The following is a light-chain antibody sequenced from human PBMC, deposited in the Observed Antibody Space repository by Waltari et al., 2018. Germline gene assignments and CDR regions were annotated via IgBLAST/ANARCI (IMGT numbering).Light chain of an antibody. CDR2: GNN. CDR1: SSNIGSNS. CDR3: EAWDDSLNARE. Sequence: QSILTQTPSASGTPGQRVTISCSGSSSNIGSNSVNWYQQVPGTAPKVLIYGNNQRPSGGPDRFSGSKSGTSVSLAIRGLQSEDEADYYWEAWDDSLNAREVGGGTKLTVL. J-gene: IGLJ2*01. V-gene: IGLV1-44*01.